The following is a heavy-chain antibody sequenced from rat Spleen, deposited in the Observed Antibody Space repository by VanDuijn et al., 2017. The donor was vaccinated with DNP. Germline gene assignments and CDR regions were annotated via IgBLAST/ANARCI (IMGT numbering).Heavy chain of an antibody. D-gene: IGHD1-4*01. J-gene: IGHJ2*01. CDR3: ARHLTGMGYFDY. Sequence: EVQLVESGGGLVQPGRSLKLSCAASGFTFSDYYMAWVRQAPAAGLECVAYITSSYGNTNYRDSVKGRFTISRDNAENTLYLQMNSLRSEDSATYYCARHLTGMGYFDYWGQGVMVTVSS. CDR1: GFTFSDYY. V-gene: IGHV5-25*01. CDR2: ITSSYGNT.